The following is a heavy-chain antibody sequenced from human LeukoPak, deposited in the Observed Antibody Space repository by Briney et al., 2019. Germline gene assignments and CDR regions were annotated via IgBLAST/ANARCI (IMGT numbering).Heavy chain of an antibody. J-gene: IGHJ4*02. CDR1: ELTFSGYG. CDR3: AKDYSSASYYVDY. V-gene: IGHV3-30*02. Sequence: GGSLRLSYAASELTFSGYGMYWLGQAPAKGLDWVAFIRYDGSNKYYADSVKGRFTISRDNSKNTLYLQMNSLRADGTAVYYFAKDYSSASYYVDYWGQGSLVSVSS. D-gene: IGHD3-22*01. CDR2: IRYDGSNK.